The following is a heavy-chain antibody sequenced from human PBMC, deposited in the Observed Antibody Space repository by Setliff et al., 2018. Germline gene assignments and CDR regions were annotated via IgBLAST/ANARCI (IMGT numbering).Heavy chain of an antibody. CDR3: ARPFSYSSGWYVYGY. CDR2: ISTDGSSI. CDR1: GFTFGDFA. D-gene: IGHD6-19*01. J-gene: IGHJ4*02. Sequence: PGGSLRLSCAASGFTFGDFAMTWVRQAPGKGLEWVARISTDGSSITYADSVKGRFTISRDNARNTLYLQMNSLRAEDTAVYYCARPFSYSSGWYVYGYWGQGTLVTVSS. V-gene: IGHV3-74*03.